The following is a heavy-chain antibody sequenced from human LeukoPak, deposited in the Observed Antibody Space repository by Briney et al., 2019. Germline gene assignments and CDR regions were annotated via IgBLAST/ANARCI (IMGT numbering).Heavy chain of an antibody. J-gene: IGHJ6*02. V-gene: IGHV3-23*01. CDR1: GFTFRSYA. Sequence: PGGSLRLYCAASGFTFRSYAMRWVRQAPGKGLEWVSVISATGLTTYYADSVRGRFTISRDNSKNTLYLQVNSLRAEDTAIYHCAKAISVVHYYYGLAVWGQGTTVTVSS. CDR2: ISATGLTT. CDR3: AKAISVVHYYYGLAV. D-gene: IGHD6-6*01.